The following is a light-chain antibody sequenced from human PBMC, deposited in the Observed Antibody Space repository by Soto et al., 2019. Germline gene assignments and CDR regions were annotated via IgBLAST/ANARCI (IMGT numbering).Light chain of an antibody. CDR3: TSYAGSNKLGV. V-gene: IGLV2-8*01. J-gene: IGLJ1*01. CDR2: EVN. CDR1: SNDVGGYNY. Sequence: QSVLTQPPSASGSPGQSVTISCTGTSNDVGGYNYVSWYQQHPGKAPKLMIYEVNKRPSGVPDRFSGSKSGNTASLTVSGFQAEDEADYYCTSYAGSNKLGVFGTGTKVTVL.